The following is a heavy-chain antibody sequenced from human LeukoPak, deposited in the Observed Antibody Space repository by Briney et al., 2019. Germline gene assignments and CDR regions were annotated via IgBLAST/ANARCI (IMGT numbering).Heavy chain of an antibody. Sequence: GEPLRLSCAASGLTFSSQAMGEARPAPGKGVECGSALANSGGNTYYAGSVYGRFTNSRDNFRNTLYLQMNTLRVEDAAVYYCAIRLTEVKGPFDYWGWGTLATVS. CDR1: GLTFSSQA. CDR3: AIRLTEVKGPFDY. J-gene: IGHJ4*02. D-gene: IGHD4-23*01. V-gene: IGHV3-23*01. CDR2: LANSGGNT.